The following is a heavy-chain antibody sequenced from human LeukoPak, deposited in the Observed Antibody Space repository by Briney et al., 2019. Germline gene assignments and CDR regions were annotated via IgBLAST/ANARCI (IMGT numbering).Heavy chain of an antibody. Sequence: GGSLRLSCAASGFTFSSYAMSWVRQAPGKGLEWVSAISGSGGSTYYADSVKGRFTISRDNSKNTLYLQMNSLRAEDTAVYYCARGSDTPYYYDSSGYLPFDYWGQGTLVTVSS. V-gene: IGHV3-23*01. CDR1: GFTFSSYA. CDR3: ARGSDTPYYYDSSGYLPFDY. J-gene: IGHJ4*02. CDR2: ISGSGGST. D-gene: IGHD3-22*01.